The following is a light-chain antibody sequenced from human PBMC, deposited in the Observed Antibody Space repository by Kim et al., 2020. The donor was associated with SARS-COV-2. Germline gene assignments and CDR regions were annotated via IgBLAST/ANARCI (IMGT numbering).Light chain of an antibody. CDR1: QDVRKY. V-gene: IGKV1-33*01. J-gene: IGKJ4*01. CDR2: DAS. CDR3: QQYDGLPPT. Sequence: ASVRDRVIITCQASQDVRKYLNWYQLKPGKAPTLLIYDASNLYTGVPSRFRGRGSGTRFSFTISSLQPEDIASYYCQQYDGLPPTFGGGTKVDIK.